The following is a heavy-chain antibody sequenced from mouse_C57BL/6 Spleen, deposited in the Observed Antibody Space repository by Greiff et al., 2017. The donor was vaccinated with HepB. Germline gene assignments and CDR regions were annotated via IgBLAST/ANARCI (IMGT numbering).Heavy chain of an antibody. CDR1: GFTFSDYY. Sequence: EVKLMESEGGLVQPGSSMKLSCTASGFTFSDYYMAWVRQVPEKGLEWVANINYDGSSTYYLDSLKSRFIISRDNAKNILYLQMSSLKSEDTATYYCARDRGYGSSYFDYWGQGTTLTVSS. V-gene: IGHV5-16*01. D-gene: IGHD1-1*01. CDR3: ARDRGYGSSYFDY. CDR2: INYDGSST. J-gene: IGHJ2*01.